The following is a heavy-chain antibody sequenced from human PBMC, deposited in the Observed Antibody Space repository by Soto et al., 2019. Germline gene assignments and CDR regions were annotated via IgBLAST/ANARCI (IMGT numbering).Heavy chain of an antibody. D-gene: IGHD4-17*01. J-gene: IGHJ4*02. V-gene: IGHV3-23*01. Sequence: EVQLLESGGGLVQPGGSLRLSCAASGFSFGSYAMTWVRQAPGAGLEWVSSIGGYGHTTHYAEFVQGRFIISRDDSKKTMDLQMNSLRVEDTAVYYCVKGGPTVIYFDHWGQGNLVSVSS. CDR3: VKGGPTVIYFDH. CDR1: GFSFGSYA. CDR2: IGGYGHTT.